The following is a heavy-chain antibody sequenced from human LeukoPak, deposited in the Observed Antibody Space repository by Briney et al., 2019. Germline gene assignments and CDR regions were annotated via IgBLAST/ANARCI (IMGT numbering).Heavy chain of an antibody. CDR3: ARDGGNFGGYFDY. Sequence: PGGSLRLSCAASGFTFSSYAMSWVRQAPGKGLEWVAVISYDGSNKYYADSVKGRFTISRDNSKNTLYLQMNSLRAEDTAVYYCARDGGNFGGYFDYWGQGTLVTVSS. J-gene: IGHJ4*02. CDR1: GFTFSSYA. CDR2: ISYDGSNK. D-gene: IGHD4-23*01. V-gene: IGHV3-30-3*01.